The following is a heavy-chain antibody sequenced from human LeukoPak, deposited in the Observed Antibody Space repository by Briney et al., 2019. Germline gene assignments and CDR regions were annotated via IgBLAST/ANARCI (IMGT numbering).Heavy chain of an antibody. D-gene: IGHD4/OR15-4a*01. J-gene: IGHJ3*02. CDR1: GGTFSSYA. CDR2: IIPIFGTA. CDR3: ARRPRLSDAFDI. V-gene: IGHV1-69*13. Sequence: SVKVSCKASGGTFSSYAISWVRQAPGQGLEWMGGIIPIFGTANYAQKFQGRVTITADESTSTAYMELSSLGSEDTAVYYCARRPRLSDAFDIWGQGTMVTVSS.